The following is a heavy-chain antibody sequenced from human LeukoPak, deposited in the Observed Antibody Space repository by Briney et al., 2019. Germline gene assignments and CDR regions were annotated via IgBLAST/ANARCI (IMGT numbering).Heavy chain of an antibody. V-gene: IGHV1-18*01. CDR2: INAYNGVT. D-gene: IGHD1-14*01. Sequence: GASVNVSCKASGYTFTSYAITWVRQAPGQGLEWMGWINAYNGVTNYAQKVQGRVTMTTDTSTSTAYMELRSLRSDDTAVYWCARGTQGYNFDIWGQGTMVTVSS. CDR3: ARGTQGYNFDI. J-gene: IGHJ3*02. CDR1: GYTFTSYA.